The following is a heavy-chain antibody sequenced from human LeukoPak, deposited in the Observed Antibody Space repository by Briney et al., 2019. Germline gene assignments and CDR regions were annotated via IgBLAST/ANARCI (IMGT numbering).Heavy chain of an antibody. V-gene: IGHV3-74*01. CDR3: ARGLCSGGSCYDYWFDP. Sequence: GGSLRLSCAASGFTFSSYWMHWVRQAPGKGLVWVSRINSDGSSTSYADSVKGRFTISRDNAKNTLYLQMNSLRAEDTAVYYCARGLCSGGSCYDYWFDPWGQGTLVTVSS. CDR1: GFTFSSYW. D-gene: IGHD2-15*01. CDR2: INSDGSST. J-gene: IGHJ5*02.